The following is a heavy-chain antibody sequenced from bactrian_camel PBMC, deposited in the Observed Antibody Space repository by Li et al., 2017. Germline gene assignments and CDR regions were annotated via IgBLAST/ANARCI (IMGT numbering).Heavy chain of an antibody. CDR3: AARPGTCAYLRRGPDIDY. CDR2: IYTGDDST. Sequence: HVQLVESGGGSVKTGGSLKLSCAASGRTGHLSCLGWFRQVPGKDRVRVAAIYTGDDSTYYSDFAKDRFSISHDNAKKTLALQMNSLKPDDTAMYYCAARPGTCAYLRRGPDIDYWGQGTQVTVS. J-gene: IGHJ6*01. V-gene: IGHV3S1*01. CDR1: GRTGHLSC. D-gene: IGHD7*01.